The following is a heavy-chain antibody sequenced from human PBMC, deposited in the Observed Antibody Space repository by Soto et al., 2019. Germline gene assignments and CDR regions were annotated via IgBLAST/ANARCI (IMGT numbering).Heavy chain of an antibody. CDR3: ARDLNNGSYYGEAYAFDI. J-gene: IGHJ3*02. D-gene: IGHD1-26*01. V-gene: IGHV3-21*01. CDR1: GFTFSGYS. Sequence: GGSLRLSCAASGFTFSGYSMNWVRQAPGKGLEWVSSISSSSSYIYYADSVKGRFTISRDNAKNSLYLQMNSLRAEDTAVYYCARDLNNGSYYGEAYAFDIWGQGTMVTVSS. CDR2: ISSSSSYI.